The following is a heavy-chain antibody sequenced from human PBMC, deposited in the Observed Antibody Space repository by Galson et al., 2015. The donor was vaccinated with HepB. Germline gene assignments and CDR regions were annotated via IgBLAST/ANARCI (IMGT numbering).Heavy chain of an antibody. Sequence: SLRLSCAASGFTVSSNYMSWVRQAPGKGLEWVSVIYSGGSTYYADSVKGRFTISRDNSKNTLYLQMNSLRAEDTAVYYCARVLYSSSYYYYYYMDVWGKGTTVTVSS. CDR1: GFTVSSNY. CDR2: IYSGGST. CDR3: ARVLYSSSYYYYYYMDV. D-gene: IGHD6-6*01. J-gene: IGHJ6*03. V-gene: IGHV3-53*01.